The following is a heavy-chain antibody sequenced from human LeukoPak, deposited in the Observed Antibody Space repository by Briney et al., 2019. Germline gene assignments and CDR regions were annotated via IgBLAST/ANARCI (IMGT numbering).Heavy chain of an antibody. D-gene: IGHD1-14*01. Sequence: PGRSLRLSCAASGFTFSDYYMSWVRQAPGKGLEWVSYISGSGGTVSYADSVKGRFSISRDNAKNSLFLHMNSLRAEDTGVYYCTRDRGIALDMWGQGTMVAVSS. J-gene: IGHJ3*02. CDR3: TRDRGIALDM. CDR1: GFTFSDYY. CDR2: ISGSGGTV. V-gene: IGHV3-11*01.